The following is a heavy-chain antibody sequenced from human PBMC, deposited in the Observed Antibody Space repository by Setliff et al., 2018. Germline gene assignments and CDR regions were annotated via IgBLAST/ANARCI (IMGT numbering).Heavy chain of an antibody. CDR1: GGSISSSSYY. V-gene: IGHV4-39*07. CDR3: ARILGYCSGGSCYVPY. D-gene: IGHD2-15*01. CDR2: IYYGGSA. Sequence: SETLSLTCTVSGGSISSSSYYWGWIRQPPGKGLEWIGSIYYGGSAYYNPSLKSRVTISVDTSKNQFSLKLSSVTAADTAMYYCARILGYCSGGSCYVPYWGQGTLVTVTS. J-gene: IGHJ4*02.